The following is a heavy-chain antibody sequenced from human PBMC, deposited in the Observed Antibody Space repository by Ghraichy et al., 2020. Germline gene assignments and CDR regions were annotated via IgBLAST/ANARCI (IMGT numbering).Heavy chain of an antibody. CDR1: AYTFTYRY. CDR2: ITIYNGAT. Sequence: SVKVSCKASAYTFTYRYLHWVRQAPGQALEWMGWITIYNGATKYAQKFQDRVTITRHTSLTTAYMEMSGLRSDDTAMYYCARSPLSGGSDQSFESWGQGTLVTVSS. V-gene: IGHV1-45*02. D-gene: IGHD5-12*01. CDR3: ARSPLSGGSDQSFES. J-gene: IGHJ5*01.